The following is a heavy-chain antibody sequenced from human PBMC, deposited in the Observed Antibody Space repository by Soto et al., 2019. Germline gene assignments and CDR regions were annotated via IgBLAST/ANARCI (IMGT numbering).Heavy chain of an antibody. V-gene: IGHV4-34*01. Sequence: QVQLQQWGAGLLKPSETLSLTCAVYGGSFSGYYWTWIRQPPGTGLEWIGKINHSGSTNYNPSLKSLVTISVEPCKNSFSIKLTSVTAANTAVYYCARDKITGLFDYWGQGTLVTVSS. CDR1: GGSFSGYY. CDR3: ARDKITGLFDY. D-gene: IGHD2-8*02. J-gene: IGHJ4*02. CDR2: INHSGST.